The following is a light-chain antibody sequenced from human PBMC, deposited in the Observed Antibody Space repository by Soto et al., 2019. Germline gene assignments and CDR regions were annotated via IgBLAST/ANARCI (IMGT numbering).Light chain of an antibody. CDR2: GAS. CDR1: QSVSSSQ. Sequence: EIVMTQSPATLSVSPGERATLSCRASQSVSSSQLAWYQQKPGQSPRLLIYGASTRATGIPARFSGSGSGTEFTRTISSLQSEDFAVYYCQQYSSWPLTFGGGTKVEIK. V-gene: IGKV3-15*01. J-gene: IGKJ4*01. CDR3: QQYSSWPLT.